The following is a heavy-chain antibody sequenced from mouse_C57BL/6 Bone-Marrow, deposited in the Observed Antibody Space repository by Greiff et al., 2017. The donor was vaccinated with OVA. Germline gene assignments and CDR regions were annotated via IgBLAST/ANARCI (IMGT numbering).Heavy chain of an antibody. J-gene: IGHJ1*03. D-gene: IGHD2-5*01. CDR1: GYTFTSYG. CDR2: IYPRSGNT. Sequence: VKLQESGAELARPGASVKLSCKASGYTFTSYGLSWVKQRTGQGLEWIGEIYPRSGNTYYNEKFKGKATLTADKSSSTAYMELRSLTSEDSAVYFCAHPYYSNCHWYFDVWGTGTTVTVSS. V-gene: IGHV1-81*01. CDR3: AHPYYSNCHWYFDV.